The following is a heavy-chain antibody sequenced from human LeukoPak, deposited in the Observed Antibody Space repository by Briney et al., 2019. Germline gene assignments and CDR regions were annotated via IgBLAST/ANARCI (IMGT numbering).Heavy chain of an antibody. CDR3: TPAFDI. J-gene: IGHJ3*02. CDR1: GYTFTGYY. V-gene: IGHV1-24*01. CDR2: FDPEDGET. Sequence: ASVKVSCKASGYTFTGYYMHWVRQAPVQGLEWMGGFDPEDGETIYAQKFQGRVTMTEDTSTDTAYMELSSLRSEDTAVYYCTPAFDIWGQGTMVTVSS.